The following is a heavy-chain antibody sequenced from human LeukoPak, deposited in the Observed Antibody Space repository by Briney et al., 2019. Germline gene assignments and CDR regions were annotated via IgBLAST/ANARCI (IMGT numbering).Heavy chain of an antibody. CDR1: GGSFSGYY. J-gene: IGHJ5*02. CDR2: INHSGTT. CDR3: ARQGYDMSWFDP. D-gene: IGHD3-9*01. Sequence: SETLSLTCAVYGGSFSGYYWSWIRQPPGKGLEWIGEINHSGTTNYNPSLKSRVTMSVVTSKNQFSLSLSSVTAADTTVYYCARQGYDMSWFDPWGQGTLVTVSS. V-gene: IGHV4-34*01.